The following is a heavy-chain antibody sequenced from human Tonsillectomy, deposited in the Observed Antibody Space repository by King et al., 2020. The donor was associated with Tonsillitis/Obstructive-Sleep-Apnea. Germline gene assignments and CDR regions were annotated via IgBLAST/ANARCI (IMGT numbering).Heavy chain of an antibody. J-gene: IGHJ4*02. D-gene: IGHD3-16*01. CDR2: ISYDGSNK. CDR3: ASTAPGGYYDYVWGSYDGGFIDY. Sequence: VQLVESGGGVVQPGRSLRLSCAASGFTFSSYAMHWVRQAPGKGLEWVAVISYDGSNKYYADSVKGRFTISRDNSKNTLYLQMNSLRAEDTAVYYCASTAPGGYYDYVWGSYDGGFIDYWGQGTLVTVSS. CDR1: GFTFSSYA. V-gene: IGHV3-30*04.